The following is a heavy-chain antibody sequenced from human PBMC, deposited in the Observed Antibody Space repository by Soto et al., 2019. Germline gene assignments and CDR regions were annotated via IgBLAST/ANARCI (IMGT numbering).Heavy chain of an antibody. J-gene: IGHJ3*02. V-gene: IGHV4-59*01. CDR2: IYYSVST. CDR3: AREGYSGSGYAWGAFDI. D-gene: IGHD6-13*01. Sequence: QVQLQESGPGLVKPSETLSLTCTVSGGSISSYYWSWIRQPPGKGLELFGYIYYSVSTNYNPSLYSRVNISVDTSKTQFSLKLRSVTAENPAVYYCAREGYSGSGYAWGAFDIWRQGKMVTVYS. CDR1: GGSISSYY.